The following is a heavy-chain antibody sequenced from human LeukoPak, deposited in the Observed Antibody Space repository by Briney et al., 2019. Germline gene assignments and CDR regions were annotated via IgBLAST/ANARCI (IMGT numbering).Heavy chain of an antibody. CDR2: IRGGGEL. CDR3: AGGYDFGYPYWYFDL. CDR1: GFFFIKYA. Sequence: GGSLRLSCTASGFFFIKYAMSWVRQAPARGPEWVSSIRGGGELFYADSVKGRFTISRDNSKNTVYLQMNSLRAEDTALYYCAGGYDFGYPYWYFDLWGRGTLVTVST. J-gene: IGHJ2*01. V-gene: IGHV3-23*01. D-gene: IGHD5-18*01.